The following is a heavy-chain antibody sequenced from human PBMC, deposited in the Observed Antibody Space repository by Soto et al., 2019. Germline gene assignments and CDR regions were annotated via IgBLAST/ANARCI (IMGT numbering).Heavy chain of an antibody. J-gene: IGHJ2*01. Sequence: SKGLEWVAVVSHDGRNTHYADSVKGRFTISRDSSKNTVSLEMTSLRAEDTAVYYCEKGERMWLDPPDSTYLVQGAFD. D-gene: IGHD6-19*01. CDR3: EKGERMWLDPPDSTYLVQGAFD. V-gene: IGHV3-30*18. CDR2: VSHDGRNT.